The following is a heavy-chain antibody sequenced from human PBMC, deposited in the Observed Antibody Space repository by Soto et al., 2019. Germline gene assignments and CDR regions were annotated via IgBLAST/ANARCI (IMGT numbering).Heavy chain of an antibody. CDR3: AKDDFTDRGDDYFDS. CDR1: GFSFTNFA. V-gene: IGHV3-23*01. CDR2: IGASRDMT. Sequence: GGSLRLSCAASGFSFTNFAMSWVRQAPGKGLEWVAGIGASRDMTWYADSVKGRLSISRDNSNNTLYLQLNSLSFEYTAVYYCAKDDFTDRGDDYFDSWGPGRRLPVSS. D-gene: IGHD2-21*02. J-gene: IGHJ4*01.